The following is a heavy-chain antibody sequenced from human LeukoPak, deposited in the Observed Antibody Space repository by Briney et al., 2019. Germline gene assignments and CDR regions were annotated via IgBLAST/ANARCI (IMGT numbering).Heavy chain of an antibody. V-gene: IGHV3-30*03. CDR1: GFTFSSYS. D-gene: IGHD3-9*01. CDR3: ARDFGNYDILTGYY. CDR2: ISYDGSNK. Sequence: GGSLRLSCAASGFTFSSYSMNWVRQAPGKGLEWVAVISYDGSNKYYADSVKGRFTISRDNSKNTLYLQMNSLRAEDTAVYYCARDFGNYDILTGYYWGQGTLVTVSS. J-gene: IGHJ4*02.